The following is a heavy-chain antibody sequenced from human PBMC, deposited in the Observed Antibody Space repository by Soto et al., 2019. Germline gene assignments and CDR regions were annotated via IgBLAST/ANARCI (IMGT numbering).Heavy chain of an antibody. D-gene: IGHD3-16*01. CDR3: TSDVGHMSLPLFSS. CDR2: IKSRTHGGTA. CDR1: GFNFADAW. J-gene: IGHJ5*02. Sequence: GGSLRLSCATSGFNFADAWMGWVRQPPGRGLEWIGRIKSRTHGGTADFPAPLKGRFSISRDDSTSTLYLLMTSLQTEDTAVYHCTSDVGHMSLPLFSSWGQGTLVTV. V-gene: IGHV3-15*05.